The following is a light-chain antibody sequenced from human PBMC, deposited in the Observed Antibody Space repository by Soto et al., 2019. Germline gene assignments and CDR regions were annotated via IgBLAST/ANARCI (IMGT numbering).Light chain of an antibody. CDR1: QSVHNF. Sequence: EIVMTQSPATLSVSPGDRAALSCKASQSVHNFLAWYQQKPGQAPRLLIYGASTRAAGIPARFSGSGSGTDFTLTISTLEPEDFAVYYCQQRSNWPPTFGGGTKVDIK. CDR2: GAS. V-gene: IGKV3-11*01. J-gene: IGKJ4*01. CDR3: QQRSNWPPT.